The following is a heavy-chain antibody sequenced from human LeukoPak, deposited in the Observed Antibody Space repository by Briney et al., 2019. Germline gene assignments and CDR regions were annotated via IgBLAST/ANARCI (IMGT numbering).Heavy chain of an antibody. Sequence: ASVKVSCKASGYTFTSYYMHWVRQAPGQGLEGMGIINPSGGSTSYAQNFQGRVTMTRDTSTSTVYMELSSLRSEDTAVYYCARVGVSNWFDPWGQGTLVTVSS. D-gene: IGHD6-13*01. V-gene: IGHV1-46*01. CDR2: INPSGGST. CDR3: ARVGVSNWFDP. J-gene: IGHJ5*02. CDR1: GYTFTSYY.